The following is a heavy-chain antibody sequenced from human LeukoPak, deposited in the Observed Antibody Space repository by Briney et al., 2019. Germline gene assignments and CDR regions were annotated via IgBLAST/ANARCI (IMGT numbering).Heavy chain of an antibody. CDR1: GGSISSYY. CDR3: ARDCSSTSCYSGGYYYYGMDA. V-gene: IGHV4-4*07. CDR2: IYTSGST. D-gene: IGHD2-2*01. J-gene: IGHJ6*02. Sequence: SETLSLTCTVSGGSISSYYWSWIRQPAGKGLEWIGRIYTSGSTNYNPSLKSRVTMSVDTSKNQFSLKLSSVTAADTAVYYCARDCSSTSCYSGGYYYYGMDAWGQGTTVTVSS.